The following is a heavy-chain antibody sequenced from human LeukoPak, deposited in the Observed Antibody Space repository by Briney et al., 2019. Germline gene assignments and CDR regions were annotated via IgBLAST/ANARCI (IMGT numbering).Heavy chain of an antibody. D-gene: IGHD3-3*01. V-gene: IGHV1-2*02. J-gene: IGHJ4*02. Sequence: ASVKVSCKASGYTFTGYYMHWVRQAPGQGLEWMGWINPNSGGTNYAQKFQGRVTMTRDTSISTAYMELSRLRSDDTAVYYCARSIFGVVFLGPNFDYWGQGTLVTVSS. CDR3: ARSIFGVVFLGPNFDY. CDR2: INPNSGGT. CDR1: GYTFTGYY.